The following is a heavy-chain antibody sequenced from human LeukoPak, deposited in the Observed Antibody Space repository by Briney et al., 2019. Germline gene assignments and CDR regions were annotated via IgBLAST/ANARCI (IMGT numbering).Heavy chain of an antibody. V-gene: IGHV3-23*01. D-gene: IGHD1-26*01. Sequence: GGSLRLSRAASGFTFSNFAMSWVRQAPGKGPEWLSAISISGDTTYYADSVKGRFTISRDNSKNTVYLQMNSLRAEDTALYYCAKDRATSSGSYYGYFGYWGQGTLVTVSS. CDR1: GFTFSNFA. CDR3: AKDRATSSGSYYGYFGY. CDR2: ISISGDTT. J-gene: IGHJ4*02.